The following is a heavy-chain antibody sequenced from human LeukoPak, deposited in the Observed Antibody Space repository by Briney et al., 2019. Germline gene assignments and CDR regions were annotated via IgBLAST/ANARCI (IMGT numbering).Heavy chain of an antibody. J-gene: IGHJ4*02. CDR3: ARRIAVAGHYFDY. D-gene: IGHD6-19*01. Sequence: SETLSFTCTVSGGSISSSSYYWDWIRQPPGKGLEWIGSIYYSGSTYYNRSLKSRVTISVDTSKNQFSLKLSSVTAADTAVYYCARRIAVAGHYFDYWVQGTLVTVSS. CDR2: IYYSGST. CDR1: GGSISSSSYY. V-gene: IGHV4-39*01.